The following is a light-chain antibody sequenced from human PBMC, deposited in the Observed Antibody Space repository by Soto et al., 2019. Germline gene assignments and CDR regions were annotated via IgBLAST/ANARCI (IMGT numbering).Light chain of an antibody. V-gene: IGKV1-39*01. Sequence: DIQMTQSPSSLSASVGDRVTITCRASQSISSYLNWYQQKPGKAPKLLIYAASSLQSGVPSRFSGSGSGTYFTLNISSLQPADFATYYCQQSYSTLWTFGQGTKVEIK. J-gene: IGKJ1*01. CDR2: AAS. CDR3: QQSYSTLWT. CDR1: QSISSY.